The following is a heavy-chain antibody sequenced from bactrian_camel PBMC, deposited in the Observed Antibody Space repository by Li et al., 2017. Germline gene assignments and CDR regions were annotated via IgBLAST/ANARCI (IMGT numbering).Heavy chain of an antibody. J-gene: IGHJ4*01. V-gene: IGHV3S1*01. CDR2: IASTNGAT. CDR1: GFPFKNYR. D-gene: IGHD1*01. Sequence: HVQLVESGGGSVQAGGSLRLSCVASGFPFKNYRMFWVRQPPGKGLEWVANIASTNGATGYTDSVKGRFTISRDNIKNTLYLQMDNLKTEDTGVYYCATNTLGNARGPGTQVTVS. CDR3: ATNTLGNA.